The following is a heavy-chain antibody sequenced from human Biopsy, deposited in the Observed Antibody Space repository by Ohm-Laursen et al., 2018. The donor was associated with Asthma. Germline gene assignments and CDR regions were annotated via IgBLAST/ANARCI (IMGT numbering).Heavy chain of an antibody. CDR2: INPNSGGT. CDR3: ARGQKSAGDRWFDP. J-gene: IGHJ5*02. D-gene: IGHD6-13*01. Sequence: VASVKVSCKASGYTFIGCHIHWMRQAPGQGLEWMGRINPNSGGTNYAQKFQGRVTMTRDTSISTAYMEVSRLRSDDTAVYYCARGQKSAGDRWFDPWGQGTLVTVSP. CDR1: GYTFIGCH. V-gene: IGHV1-2*06.